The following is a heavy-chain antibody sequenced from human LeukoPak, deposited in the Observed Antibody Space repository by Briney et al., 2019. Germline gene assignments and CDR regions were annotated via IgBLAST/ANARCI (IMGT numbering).Heavy chain of an antibody. Sequence: ASVKVSCKASGYTFTGYYMHWVRQAPGQGLEWMGWISPNSGGTNYAQKFQGRVTMTRDTSISTAYMELSRLRSDDTAVYYCASIGPSYSSGWYPDENFDYWGQGTLVTVSS. D-gene: IGHD6-19*01. V-gene: IGHV1-2*02. CDR2: ISPNSGGT. CDR3: ASIGPSYSSGWYPDENFDY. J-gene: IGHJ4*02. CDR1: GYTFTGYY.